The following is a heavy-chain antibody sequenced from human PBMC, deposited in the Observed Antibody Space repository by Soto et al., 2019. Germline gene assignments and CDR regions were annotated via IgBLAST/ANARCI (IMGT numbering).Heavy chain of an antibody. Sequence: PSETLSLTWAVSSGSINTDYCWSWVPQPPGKGREWNAEVHQSGTTNYSQSRTSRLTMSLGNCANHFSLELTSVSAADTAVYYCARGVSYRCVYRGQGTLVPVSS. CDR2: VHQSGTT. D-gene: IGHD3-16*02. CDR1: SGSINTDYC. V-gene: IGHV4-4*02. CDR3: ARGVSYRCVY. J-gene: IGHJ4*02.